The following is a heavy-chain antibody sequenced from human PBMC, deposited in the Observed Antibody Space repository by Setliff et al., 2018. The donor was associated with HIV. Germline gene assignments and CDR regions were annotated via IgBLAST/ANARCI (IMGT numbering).Heavy chain of an antibody. V-gene: IGHV4-34*01. J-gene: IGHJ1*01. D-gene: IGHD5-18*01. Sequence: SETLSLTCAVYGESFSAYYWSWIRQTPGKGLEWIGEINHSGGTNYNPSLKSRVTMSVDTSKNQFSLKLSAVTAADTAVFYCARGGYSYGFGRHRAYFQYWGQGTQVTVSS. CDR2: INHSGGT. CDR1: GESFSAYY. CDR3: ARGGYSYGFGRHRAYFQY.